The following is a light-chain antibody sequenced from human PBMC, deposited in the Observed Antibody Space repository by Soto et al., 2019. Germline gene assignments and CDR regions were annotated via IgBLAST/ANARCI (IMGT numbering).Light chain of an antibody. V-gene: IGLV2-8*01. CDR1: SSDIGDYNY. CDR2: EVS. J-gene: IGLJ1*01. CDR3: SSYGGRNNYV. Sequence: QSVLTQPPSASGSPGQSVTISCTGTSSDIGDYNYVSWYQQRPGKAPKLMIYEVSKRPSGVPDRFSGSKSGNTASLTVSGLQTEDEADYYCSSYGGRNNYVFGTGTKLTVL.